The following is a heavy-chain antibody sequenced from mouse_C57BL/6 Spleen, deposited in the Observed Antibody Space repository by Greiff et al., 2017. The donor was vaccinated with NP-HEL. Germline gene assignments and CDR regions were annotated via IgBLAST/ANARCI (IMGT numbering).Heavy chain of an antibody. Sequence: VQLQQSGAELVRPGASVKLSCKASGYTFTDYYINWVKQRPGQGLEWIARIYPGSGNTYYNEKFKGKATLTAEKSSSTAYMQLSSLTSEDSAVYFCATRFAYWGQGTLVTVSA. J-gene: IGHJ3*01. CDR1: GYTFTDYY. CDR2: IYPGSGNT. CDR3: ATRFAY. V-gene: IGHV1-76*01.